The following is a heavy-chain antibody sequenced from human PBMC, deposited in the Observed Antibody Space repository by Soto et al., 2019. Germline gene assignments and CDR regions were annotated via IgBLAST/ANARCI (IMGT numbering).Heavy chain of an antibody. J-gene: IGHJ4*02. CDR1: GYTFTSYY. CDR2: INPSGGST. D-gene: IGHD3-3*01. V-gene: IGHV1-46*01. CDR3: ARAGMGDYDFWRGLVIQRSDYFDY. Sequence: GASVKVSCKASGYTFTSYYMHWVRQAPGQGLEWMGIINPSGGSTSYAQKFQGRVTMTRDTSTSTVYMELSSLRSEDTAVYYCARAGMGDYDFWRGLVIQRSDYFDYWGQGTLVTVSS.